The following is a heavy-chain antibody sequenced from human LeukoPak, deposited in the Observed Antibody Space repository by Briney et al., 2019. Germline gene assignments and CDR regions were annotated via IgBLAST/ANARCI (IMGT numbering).Heavy chain of an antibody. CDR3: ARHGGSGLDWFDP. J-gene: IGHJ5*02. D-gene: IGHD3-10*01. Sequence: PSQTLSLTCTVSGGSISSGSYYWSWIRRPAGKGLEWIGRIYTSGSTDYNPSLNSRVTISVDTSNNQFSLKLSSVTAADTAVYYCARHGGSGLDWFDPWGQGTLVTVSS. CDR2: IYTSGST. V-gene: IGHV4-61*02. CDR1: GGSISSGSYY.